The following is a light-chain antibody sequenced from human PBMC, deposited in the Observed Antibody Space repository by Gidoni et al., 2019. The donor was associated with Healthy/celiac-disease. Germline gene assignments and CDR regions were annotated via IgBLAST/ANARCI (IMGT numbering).Light chain of an antibody. CDR2: AAS. V-gene: IGKV1-39*01. Sequence: DIQMTQSPSSLSASVGDRVTSTCRASQSISSYLNWYQQKPGKAPKLLIYAASSLQSGVPSRFSGSGSGTDFTITISSLQPEEFATYYCQQSYSTPRTFGQXTKVEIK. CDR3: QQSYSTPRT. CDR1: QSISSY. J-gene: IGKJ1*01.